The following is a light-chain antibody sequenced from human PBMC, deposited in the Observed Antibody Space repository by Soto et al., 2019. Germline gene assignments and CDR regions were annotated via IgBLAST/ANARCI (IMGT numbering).Light chain of an antibody. V-gene: IGKV1-5*03. CDR3: QQYHTYPRT. CDR2: EAS. Sequence: DIKMTQSPSTLSASEEDRVTITCRASQNINSGLAWYQQKPGKAPNLLIYEASSLESGVPSRFGGSGSGTEFTLSISSLQPDDFATYYCQQYHTYPRTFGHGTKVDI. J-gene: IGKJ1*01. CDR1: QNINSG.